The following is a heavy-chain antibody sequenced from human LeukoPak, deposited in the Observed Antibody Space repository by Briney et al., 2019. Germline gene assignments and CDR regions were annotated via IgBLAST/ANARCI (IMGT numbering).Heavy chain of an antibody. J-gene: IGHJ6*02. Sequence: ASVKVSCKASGYTFTSHGITWVRQAPGQGLEWMGWVSAYNGDTNYAQKLQGRVTMTTDTSTSTAYMELRSLRSDDTAVYYCARGSHGLRYFDWLPHYYYYGMDVWGQGTTVTVS. CDR1: GYTFTSHG. D-gene: IGHD3-9*01. CDR3: ARGSHGLRYFDWLPHYYYYGMDV. CDR2: VSAYNGDT. V-gene: IGHV1-18*01.